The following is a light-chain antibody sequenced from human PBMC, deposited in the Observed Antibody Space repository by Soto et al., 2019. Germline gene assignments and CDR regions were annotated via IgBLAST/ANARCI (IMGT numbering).Light chain of an antibody. Sequence: EIVLTQSPATLSLSPGERATLSCRASQSVSSYLAWYQQKPGQAPRLLIYDASNRATGIPARFSGSGSGTDFTLTIRSLEPEDFAVYYRHQRSKWITFGQGTRLEIK. CDR2: DAS. CDR3: HQRSKWIT. V-gene: IGKV3-11*01. CDR1: QSVSSY. J-gene: IGKJ5*01.